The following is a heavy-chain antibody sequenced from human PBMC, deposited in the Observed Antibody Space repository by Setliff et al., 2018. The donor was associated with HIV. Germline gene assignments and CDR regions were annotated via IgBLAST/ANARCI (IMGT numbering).Heavy chain of an antibody. D-gene: IGHD3-16*02. Sequence: SETLSLTCTVSGGSITPHYWSWIRQPPGKGLEWIGLVYYSGSTNYSPSLKSRVTISVDSSKNQFSLKLTSVTAADTAVYYCARRKSGSSYRFFNYWGLGSLVTVSS. V-gene: IGHV4-59*11. CDR3: ARRKSGSSYRFFNY. J-gene: IGHJ4*02. CDR1: GGSITPHY. CDR2: VYYSGST.